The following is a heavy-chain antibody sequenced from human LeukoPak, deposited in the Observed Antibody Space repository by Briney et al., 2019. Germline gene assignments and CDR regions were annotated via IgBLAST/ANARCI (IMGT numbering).Heavy chain of an antibody. CDR2: ISYDGSNK. CDR3: AKGILGYSGYDFTALDY. J-gene: IGHJ4*02. Sequence: GGSLRLSCAASGFTFSSYAMHWVRQAPGKGLEWVAVISYDGSNKYYADSVKGRFTISRDNSKNTLYLQMNSLRAEDTAVYYCAKGILGYSGYDFTALDYWGQGTLVTVSS. D-gene: IGHD5-12*01. V-gene: IGHV3-30*04. CDR1: GFTFSSYA.